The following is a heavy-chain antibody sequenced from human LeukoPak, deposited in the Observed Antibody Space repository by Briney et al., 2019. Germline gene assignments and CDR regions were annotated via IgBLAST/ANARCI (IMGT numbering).Heavy chain of an antibody. CDR1: GGSISSGSYY. D-gene: IGHD6-19*01. J-gene: IGHJ4*02. CDR2: IYYSGST. V-gene: IGHV4-39*01. Sequence: SETLSLTCTVSGGSISSGSYYWSWIRQPAGKGLEWIGSIYYSGSTYYNPSLKSRVTISVDTSKNQFSLKLSSVTAADTAVYYCARLVEGIAVAGWGQGTLVTVSS. CDR3: ARLVEGIAVAG.